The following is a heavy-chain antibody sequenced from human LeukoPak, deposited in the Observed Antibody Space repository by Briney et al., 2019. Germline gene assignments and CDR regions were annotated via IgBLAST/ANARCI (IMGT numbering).Heavy chain of an antibody. CDR2: ISSSGSTI. CDR1: GFTFSDYY. V-gene: IGHV3-11*04. Sequence: PGGSLRLSCAASGFTFSDYYMSWIRQAPGKGLEWVSYISSSGSTIYYADSVKGRFTISRDNAKNSLYLQMNSLRAEDTAVYYCARVFHGDYVWSYDNWFDPWGQGTLVTVSS. J-gene: IGHJ5*02. CDR3: ARVFHGDYVWSYDNWFDP. D-gene: IGHD4-17*01.